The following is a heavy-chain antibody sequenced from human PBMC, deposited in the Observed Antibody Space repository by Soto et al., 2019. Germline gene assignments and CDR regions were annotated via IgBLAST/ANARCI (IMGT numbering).Heavy chain of an antibody. D-gene: IGHD6-19*01. V-gene: IGHV1-2*04. CDR1: GYTFTGYY. CDR2: INPNSGGT. Sequence: GASVKVSCKASGYTFTGYYMHWVRQAPGQGLEWMGWINPNSGGTNYAQKFQGWVTMTRDTSISTAYMELSRLRSDDTAVYYCARNGIAVAGTYYYYYMDVWGKGTTVTVSS. CDR3: ARNGIAVAGTYYYYYMDV. J-gene: IGHJ6*03.